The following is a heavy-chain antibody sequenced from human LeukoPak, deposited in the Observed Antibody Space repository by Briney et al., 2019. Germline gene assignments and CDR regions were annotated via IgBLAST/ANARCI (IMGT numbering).Heavy chain of an antibody. CDR1: GFSFSTYT. V-gene: IGHV3-21*01. Sequence: PGGSLRVSCAASGFSFSTYTMNWVRQAPGKGLEWVSSISSRSTYIYFADSVKGRFTISRDNAKNSLYLQMDSLRAEDTAVYYCARDPFSGFDKRGYYFDYWGQGALVTVSS. CDR3: ARDPFSGFDKRGYYFDY. J-gene: IGHJ4*02. CDR2: ISSRSTYI. D-gene: IGHD5-12*01.